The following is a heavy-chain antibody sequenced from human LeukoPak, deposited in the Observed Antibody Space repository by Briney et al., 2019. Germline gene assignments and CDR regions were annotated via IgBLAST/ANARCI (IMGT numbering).Heavy chain of an antibody. CDR2: ISAYNGNT. CDR3: ARVLYDRTGNNWFDP. D-gene: IGHD3-22*01. V-gene: IGHV1-18*01. Sequence: ASVKVSCKASGYTFTSYGISWVRQAPGQGLEWMGWISAYNGNTSYAQKLQGRVTMTTDTSTSTAYMELRSLRSDDTAVYYCARVLYDRTGNNWFDPWGQGTLVTISS. J-gene: IGHJ5*02. CDR1: GYTFTSYG.